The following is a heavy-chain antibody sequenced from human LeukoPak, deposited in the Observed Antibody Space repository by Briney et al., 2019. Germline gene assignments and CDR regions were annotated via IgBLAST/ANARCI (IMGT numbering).Heavy chain of an antibody. CDR3: ARRESSGSIDY. Sequence: GESLKISCKGSGYSFTSYWISWVRQVPGKGLEWMGIIQPGDSDTRYSPSFQGQVTISADKSISTTYLQWSGLKASDTAMYYCARRESSGSIDYWGQGTLVTVSS. CDR1: GYSFTSYW. D-gene: IGHD6-19*01. CDR2: IQPGDSDT. V-gene: IGHV5-51*01. J-gene: IGHJ4*02.